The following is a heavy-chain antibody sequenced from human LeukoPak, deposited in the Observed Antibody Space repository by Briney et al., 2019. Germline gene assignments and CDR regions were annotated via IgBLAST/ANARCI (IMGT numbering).Heavy chain of an antibody. CDR1: GGSVGGGGYY. J-gene: IGHJ1*01. CDR2: IHNSGSA. D-gene: IGHD6-6*01. V-gene: IGHV4-31*03. Sequence: SETLSLTCTVSGGSVGGGGYYWGWIRQNQGKGPEWIGYIHNSGSAYYNPSLKSRVTISVDTSKTQFSLKLSSVTAADTAVYYCARGGAARLHFQNWGQGTLVTVSS. CDR3: ARGGAARLHFQN.